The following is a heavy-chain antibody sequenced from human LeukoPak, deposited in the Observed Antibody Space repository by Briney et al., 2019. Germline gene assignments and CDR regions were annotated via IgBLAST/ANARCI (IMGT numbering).Heavy chain of an antibody. D-gene: IGHD1-1*01. J-gene: IGHJ4*02. CDR3: ARGHNRAFDY. V-gene: IGHV6-1*01. CDR1: GDSVSRISDA. CDR2: TYYESKWNN. Sequence: SQTLSLTCAISGDSVSRISDAWNWIRLSPSRGLEWLGRTYYESKWNNDYAVSVKSRMTINPDTSKNQFSLQLKSVTPEDTAIYFCARGHNRAFDYWGRGTLVTVPS.